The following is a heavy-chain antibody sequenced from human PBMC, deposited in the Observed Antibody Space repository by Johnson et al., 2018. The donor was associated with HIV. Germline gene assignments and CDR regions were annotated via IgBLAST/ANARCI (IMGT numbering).Heavy chain of an antibody. V-gene: IGHV3-33*06. Sequence: QVQLVESGGGVVQPGRSLRLSCAASGFTFSSYGMHWVRQAPGKGLEWVAVIWYDGSNKYYADSVKGRFTISRDNSKNTLYLQMNSLRAEDTALYYCAKGGGQQLAHAFDIWGQGTMATVSS. J-gene: IGHJ3*02. CDR3: AKGGGQQLAHAFDI. CDR1: GFTFSSYG. D-gene: IGHD6-13*01. CDR2: IWYDGSNK.